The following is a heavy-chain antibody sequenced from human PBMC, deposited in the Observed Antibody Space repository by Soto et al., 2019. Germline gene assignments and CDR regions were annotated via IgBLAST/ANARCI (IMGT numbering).Heavy chain of an antibody. CDR2: IKRDGSEK. Sequence: EVQLVESGGGLVQPGGSLRLSCAASGFNISDYWMTWVRQAPGKGLEWVANIKRDGSEKHYVDSVKGRISISRDNVKNSLYLQMNSLRAEDTAVYYCLRGGSYYGLWGQGTLVTVSS. D-gene: IGHD4-17*01. V-gene: IGHV3-7*01. CDR1: GFNISDYW. J-gene: IGHJ4*02. CDR3: LRGGSYYGL.